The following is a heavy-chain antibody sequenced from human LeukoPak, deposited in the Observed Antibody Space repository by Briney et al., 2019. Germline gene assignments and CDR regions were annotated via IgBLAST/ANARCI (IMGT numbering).Heavy chain of an antibody. D-gene: IGHD6-13*01. V-gene: IGHV1-2*06. CDR2: INPNSGGT. Sequence: GASVKVSCKASGYTFTGYYMHWVRQAPGQGLEWMGRINPNSGGTNYAQKFRGRVTMTRDTSISTAYMELSRLRSDDTAVYYCARNYKSSWYPIPFDYWGQGTLVTVSS. CDR1: GYTFTGYY. J-gene: IGHJ4*02. CDR3: ARNYKSSWYPIPFDY.